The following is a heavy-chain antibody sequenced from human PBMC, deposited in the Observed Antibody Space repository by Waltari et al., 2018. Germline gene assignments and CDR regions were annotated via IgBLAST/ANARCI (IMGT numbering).Heavy chain of an antibody. V-gene: IGHV3-20*04. J-gene: IGHJ3*01. Sequence: EVQLLESGGNVVRPGGSLRLSCDVSGFHFEEFGMSWVRQVPGRGLEWVSCSNWNGESTGEADSVKGRFFISRDNARNSMTLQMNSLRVEDTALYYCVRGYRHDALDLWGQGTMVTVSS. D-gene: IGHD3-22*01. CDR2: SNWNGEST. CDR1: GFHFEEFG. CDR3: VRGYRHDALDL.